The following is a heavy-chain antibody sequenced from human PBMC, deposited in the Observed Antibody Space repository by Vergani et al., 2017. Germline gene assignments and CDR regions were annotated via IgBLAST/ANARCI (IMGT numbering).Heavy chain of an antibody. CDR2: ISSSSSYI. V-gene: IGHV3-21*01. Sequence: EVQLVESGGGLVKPGGSLRLSCAASGFTFSSYSMNWVRQAPGKGLEWVSSISSSSSYIYYADSVKGRFTISRDNAKYSLYLQMNSLRAEDTAVYYCARDGGGNGDFDYWGQGTLVTVSS. J-gene: IGHJ4*02. D-gene: IGHD4-23*01. CDR3: ARDGGGNGDFDY. CDR1: GFTFSSYS.